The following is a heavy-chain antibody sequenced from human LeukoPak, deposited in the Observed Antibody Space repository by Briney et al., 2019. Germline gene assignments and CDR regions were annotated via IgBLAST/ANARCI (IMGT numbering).Heavy chain of an antibody. CDR2: INHSGST. Sequence: SETLSLTCAAYGGSFSGYYWGWIRQPPGKGLEWIGEINHSGSTNYNPSLKSRVTILVDTSKNQFSLKLSSVTAADTAVYYCASPWDFWGQGTLVTVSS. V-gene: IGHV4-34*01. J-gene: IGHJ4*02. CDR1: GGSFSGYY. CDR3: ASPWDF.